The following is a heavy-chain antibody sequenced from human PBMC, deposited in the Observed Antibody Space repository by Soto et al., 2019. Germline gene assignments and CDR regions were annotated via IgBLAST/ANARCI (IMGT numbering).Heavy chain of an antibody. CDR2: IWYDXXNK. D-gene: IGHD5-12*01. V-gene: IGHV3-33*01. CDR1: GFTFSSYG. CDR3: ARDSDPANERYSGYTPGPPFDY. J-gene: IGHJ4*02. Sequence: GGSLRLSXAASGFTFSSYGXXWVXQXXGKGLEWVXXIWYDXXNKYYAASVKGRFTISRDNSKNTLYLQMNSLRAEDTAVYYCARDSDPANERYSGYTPGPPFDYWGQGTLVTVSS.